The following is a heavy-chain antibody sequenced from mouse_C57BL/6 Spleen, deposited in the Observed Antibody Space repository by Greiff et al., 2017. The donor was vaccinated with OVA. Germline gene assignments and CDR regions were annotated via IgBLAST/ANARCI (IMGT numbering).Heavy chain of an antibody. CDR2: IDPSDSYT. CDR1: GYTFTSYW. V-gene: IGHV1-50*01. Sequence: QVQLKQPGAELVKPGASVKLSCKASGYTFTSYWMQWVKQRPGQGLEWIGEIDPSDSYTNYNQKFKGKATLTVDTSSSTAYMQLSSLTSEDSAVYYCARGGDYYYAMDYWGQGTSVTVSS. J-gene: IGHJ4*01. CDR3: ARGGDYYYAMDY.